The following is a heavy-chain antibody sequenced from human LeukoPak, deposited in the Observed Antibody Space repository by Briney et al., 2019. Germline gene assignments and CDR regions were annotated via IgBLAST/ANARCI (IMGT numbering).Heavy chain of an antibody. CDR3: ARDNYGIGDY. J-gene: IGHJ4*02. Sequence: ASAKVSCKASGYTFTGHYIHWVRQAPGQGLEWMGWVNPNSGGTNYAQTFQGRVTMTRDTSITTAYMDLSSLRSDDTAVYYCARDNYGIGDYWGQGTLVTVSS. V-gene: IGHV1-2*02. CDR1: GYTFTGHY. D-gene: IGHD4-11*01. CDR2: VNPNSGGT.